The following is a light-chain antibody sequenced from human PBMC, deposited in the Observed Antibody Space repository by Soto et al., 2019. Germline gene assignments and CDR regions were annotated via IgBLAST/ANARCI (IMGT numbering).Light chain of an antibody. CDR3: QSYDSSLSGSG. J-gene: IGLJ2*01. V-gene: IGLV1-40*01. CDR1: SSNIGAGYD. CDR2: GNS. Sequence: QSVLTQPPSVSGAPWQRVTISCTGSSSNIGAGYDVHWYQQPPGTAPKLLIYGNSNRPSGVPDRFSGSKSGTSASLAITGLQAEDEADYYCQSYDSSLSGSGFGGGTKLTVL.